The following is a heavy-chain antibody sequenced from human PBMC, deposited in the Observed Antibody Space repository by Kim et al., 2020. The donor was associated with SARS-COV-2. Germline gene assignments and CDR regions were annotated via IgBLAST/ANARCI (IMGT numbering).Heavy chain of an antibody. CDR2: ISAYNGNT. Sequence: ASVKVSCKASGYTFTSYGISWVRQAPGQGLEWMGWISAYNGNTNYAQKPQGRVTMTTDTSTSTAYMELRSLRSDDTAVYYCARNPLRFGIQLWLTEYFDYWGQGTLVTVSS. D-gene: IGHD5-18*01. CDR1: GYTFTSYG. CDR3: ARNPLRFGIQLWLTEYFDY. V-gene: IGHV1-18*01. J-gene: IGHJ4*02.